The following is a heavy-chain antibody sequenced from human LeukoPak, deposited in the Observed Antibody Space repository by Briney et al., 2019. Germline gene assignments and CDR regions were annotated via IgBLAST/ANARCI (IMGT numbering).Heavy chain of an antibody. J-gene: IGHJ4*02. D-gene: IGHD1-26*01. CDR1: GYTFTSYD. V-gene: IGHV1-46*01. CDR3: ARDGSRHSSPFDY. Sequence: ASVKVSCKASGYTFTSYDINWVRQAPGQGLEWMGIINPSGGSTSYAQKFQGRVTMTRDMSTSTVYMELSSLRFEDTAVYYCARDGSRHSSPFDYWGQGTLVTVSS. CDR2: INPSGGST.